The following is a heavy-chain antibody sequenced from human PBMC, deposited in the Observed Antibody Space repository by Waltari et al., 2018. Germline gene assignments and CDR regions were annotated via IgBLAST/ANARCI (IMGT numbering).Heavy chain of an antibody. CDR1: GGTFSSYA. CDR2: IIPIFGTA. V-gene: IGHV1-69*08. D-gene: IGHD3-22*01. J-gene: IGHJ5*02. CDR3: ALYYYDSSGYSYRGPFDP. Sequence: QVQLVQSGAEVKKPGSSVKVSCKASGGTFSSYAISWVRQAPGHGLEWMGRIIPIFGTANYAQKFQGRVTITADKSTSTAYMELSSLRSEDTAVYYCALYYYDSSGYSYRGPFDPWGQGTLVTVSS.